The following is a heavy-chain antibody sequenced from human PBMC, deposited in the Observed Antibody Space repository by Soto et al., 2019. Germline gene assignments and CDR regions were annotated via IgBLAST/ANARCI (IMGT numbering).Heavy chain of an antibody. CDR1: GFTFSSYG. CDR3: AGDTSSSRYGQTTWFHP. J-gene: IGHJ5*02. D-gene: IGHD6-13*01. V-gene: IGHV3-33*01. CDR2: IWYDGSNK. Sequence: QVQLVESGGGVVQPGRSLRLSCAASGFTFSSYGRHWVRQAPGKGLEWVAVIWYDGSNKYYADSVKGRFTISRDNSKHTLYLQVTSPRAEDTAVHYCAGDTSSSRYGQTTWFHPWGQGTLVTVSS.